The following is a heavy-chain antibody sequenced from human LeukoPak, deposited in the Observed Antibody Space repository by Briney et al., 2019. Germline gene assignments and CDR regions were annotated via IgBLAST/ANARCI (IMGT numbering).Heavy chain of an antibody. J-gene: IGHJ6*03. D-gene: IGHD2-15*01. CDR2: INPSGGST. Sequence: ASVKVSCKASGYTFTSYYMHWVRQAPGQGLEWMGIINPSGGSTSYAQKFQGRVTMTRDTSTSTVHMELSSLRSEDTAVYYCARQAGVAADYYYYMDVWGKGTTVTISS. CDR3: ARQAGVAADYYYYMDV. CDR1: GYTFTSYY. V-gene: IGHV1-46*01.